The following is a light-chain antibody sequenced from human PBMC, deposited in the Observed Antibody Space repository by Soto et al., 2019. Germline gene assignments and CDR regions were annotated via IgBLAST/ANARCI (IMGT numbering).Light chain of an antibody. CDR2: EVT. CDR3: SSYTTSSTRV. Sequence: QSVLTQPASVSGSPGQSIAISCSGSSSDLGIYNYVSWYQQHPGKVPKLIIFEVTNRPSGVSNRLSGSKSGNTASLTTSGLQAEDEADYYCSSYTTSSTRVFGTGTKVTVL. J-gene: IGLJ1*01. CDR1: SSDLGIYNY. V-gene: IGLV2-14*01.